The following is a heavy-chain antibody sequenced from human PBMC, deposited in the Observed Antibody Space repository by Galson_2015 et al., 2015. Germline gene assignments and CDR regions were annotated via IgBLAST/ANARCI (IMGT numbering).Heavy chain of an antibody. CDR2: LSHTGSSI. J-gene: IGHJ4*02. CDR3: AKDRRAVVMSAIDY. D-gene: IGHD2-21*02. CDR1: GFTFSSSA. Sequence: SLRLSCAASGFTFSSSAMNWVRQAPGKGLEWVSALSHTGSSIYYADSVKGRFTISRGNSKNTLYLHLNSLRADDTAVYYCAKDRRAVVMSAIDYWGQGTQVTVSS. V-gene: IGHV3-23*01.